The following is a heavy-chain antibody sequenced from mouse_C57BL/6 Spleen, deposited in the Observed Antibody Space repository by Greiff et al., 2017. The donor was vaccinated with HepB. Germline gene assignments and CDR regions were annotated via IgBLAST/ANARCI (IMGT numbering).Heavy chain of an antibody. V-gene: IGHV1-53*01. J-gene: IGHJ1*03. CDR2: INPSNGGT. CDR1: GYTFTSYW. CDR3: ARPPRGSSYRYFDV. D-gene: IGHD1-1*01. Sequence: VQLQQSGTELVKPGASVKLSCKASGYTFTSYWMHWVKQRPGQGLEWIGNINPSNGGTNYNEKFKSKATLTVDKSSSTAYMQLSSLTSEDSAVYYCARPPRGSSYRYFDVWGTGTTVTVSS.